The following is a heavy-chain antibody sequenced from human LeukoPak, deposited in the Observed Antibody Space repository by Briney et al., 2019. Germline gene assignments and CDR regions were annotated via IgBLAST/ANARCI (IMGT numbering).Heavy chain of an antibody. CDR1: GFTLSKAW. D-gene: IGHD7-27*01. CDR2: IKSKTDGATT. Sequence: PGGSLRLSCAASGFTLSKAWMSWVRQAPGKGLEWVGRIKSKTDGATTDFAAPVKGRFTISRDDSKNTLYLQMNSLKTEDTAVYYCTTVWGGDWGQGTLVTVSS. V-gene: IGHV3-15*01. J-gene: IGHJ1*01. CDR3: TTVWGGD.